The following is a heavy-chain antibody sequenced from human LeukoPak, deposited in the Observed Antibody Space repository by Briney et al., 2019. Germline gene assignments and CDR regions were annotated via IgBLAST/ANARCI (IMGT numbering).Heavy chain of an antibody. V-gene: IGHV4-34*01. CDR1: GGSFSGYY. Sequence: SETLSLTCAVYGGSFSGYYWSWIRQPPGKGLEWIGEINHSGSTNYNPSLKSRVTISVDTSKNQFSLKPSSVTAADTAVYYCARQTTVTTNYFDYWGQGTLVTVSS. CDR3: ARQTTVTTNYFDY. CDR2: INHSGST. D-gene: IGHD4-17*01. J-gene: IGHJ4*02.